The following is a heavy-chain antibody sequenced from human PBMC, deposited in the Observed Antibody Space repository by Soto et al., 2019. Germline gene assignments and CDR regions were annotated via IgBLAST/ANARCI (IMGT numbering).Heavy chain of an antibody. CDR2: INPSVGST. J-gene: IGHJ6*03. V-gene: IGHV1-46*01. CDR3: AGLKWLHAGGLHYYYYMDV. CDR1: GYTFTSYY. Sequence: GASVKVSCKASGYTFTSYYMHWVRQAPGQGLEWMGIINPSVGSTSYAQKFQGRVTMTRDTSTSTAYMELSSLRSEDTAVYYCAGLKWLHAGGLHYYYYMDVWGKGTTVTVSS. D-gene: IGHD3-22*01.